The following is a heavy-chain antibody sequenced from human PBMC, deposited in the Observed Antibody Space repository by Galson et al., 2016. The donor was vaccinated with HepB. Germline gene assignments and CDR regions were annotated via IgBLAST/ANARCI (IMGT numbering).Heavy chain of an antibody. CDR1: GFTFSSYA. V-gene: IGHV3-23*01. D-gene: IGHD6-19*01. CDR2: VSGGGGNS. Sequence: SLRLSCAGSGFTFSSYAMSWVRQAPGKGLELVSTVSGGGGNSYYADSVKGRFTISRDNSKNTLNLQMNSLRAEDTAIYYCAKGPRINGWLYFDSWGQGTLVTVSS. CDR3: AKGPRINGWLYFDS. J-gene: IGHJ4*02.